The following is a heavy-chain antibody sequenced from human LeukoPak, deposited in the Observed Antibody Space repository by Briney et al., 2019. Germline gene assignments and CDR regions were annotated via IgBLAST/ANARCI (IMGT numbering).Heavy chain of an antibody. J-gene: IGHJ4*02. D-gene: IGHD3-10*01. CDR3: ARRQRFGEFPFDY. CDR2: INHSGST. V-gene: IGHV4-34*01. CDR1: GGSFSGYY. Sequence: SETLSLTCAVYGGSFSGYYWSWIRQPPGKGLEWIGEINHSGSTNYNPSLKSRVTISVDTSKNQFSLKLSSATAADTAVYYCARRQRFGEFPFDYWGQGTLVTVSS.